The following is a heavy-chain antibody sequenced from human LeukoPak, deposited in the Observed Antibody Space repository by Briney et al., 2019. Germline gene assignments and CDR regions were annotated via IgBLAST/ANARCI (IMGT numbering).Heavy chain of an antibody. V-gene: IGHV1-46*01. CDR3: ARDWYYYDSSGYGAFDI. CDR2: INSSGGST. J-gene: IGHJ3*02. D-gene: IGHD3-22*01. Sequence: GASVKVSCAASGYTFTSYGISWVRQAPGQGLEWMGIINSSGGSTSYAQKFQGRVTMTRDTSTSTVYMELSSLRSEDTAVYYCARDWYYYDSSGYGAFDIWGQGTMVTVSS. CDR1: GYTFTSYG.